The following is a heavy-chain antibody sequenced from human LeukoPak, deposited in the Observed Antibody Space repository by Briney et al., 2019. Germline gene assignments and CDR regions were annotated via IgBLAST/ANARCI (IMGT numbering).Heavy chain of an antibody. CDR3: AREKYCTSTDCLHGRFYFNS. V-gene: IGHV3-53*05. J-gene: IGHJ4*02. D-gene: IGHD2-8*01. CDR2: IYSGGNT. CDR1: GFIVSSDY. Sequence: GGSLRLSCAVSGFIVSSDYMSWVRQAPGKGLEWVSVIYSGGNTYYADSVKGRFTISRDNSENTLYLQMNTLRADDTAVYYCAREKYCTSTDCLHGRFYFNSWGQGTLVTVSS.